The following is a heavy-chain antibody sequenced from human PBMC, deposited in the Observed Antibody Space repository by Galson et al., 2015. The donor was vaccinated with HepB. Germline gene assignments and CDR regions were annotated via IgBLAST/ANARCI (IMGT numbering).Heavy chain of an antibody. CDR1: GGTFSSYA. J-gene: IGHJ6*03. CDR3: AREYKTGYCSGGSCYYYYYYMDV. V-gene: IGHV1-69*13. D-gene: IGHD2-15*01. CDR2: IIPIFGTA. Sequence: SVKVSCKASGGTFSSYAISWVRQAPGQGLEWMGGIIPIFGTANYAQKFQGRVTITADESTSTAYMELSSLRSEDTAVYYCAREYKTGYCSGGSCYYYYYYMDVWGKGTTVTASS.